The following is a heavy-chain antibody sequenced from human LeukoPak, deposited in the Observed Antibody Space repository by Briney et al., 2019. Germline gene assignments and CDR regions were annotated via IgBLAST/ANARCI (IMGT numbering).Heavy chain of an antibody. CDR3: ARDLYYYDSSGRTTRGSFQH. CDR2: IIPIFGTA. Sequence: SVKVSCKASGGTFSSYAISWVRQAPGQGLEWMGGIIPIFGTANYAQKFQGRVTITADESTSTAYMELSSLRSEDTAVYYCARDLYYYDSSGRTTRGSFQHWGQGTLVTVSS. J-gene: IGHJ1*01. V-gene: IGHV1-69*13. CDR1: GGTFSSYA. D-gene: IGHD3-22*01.